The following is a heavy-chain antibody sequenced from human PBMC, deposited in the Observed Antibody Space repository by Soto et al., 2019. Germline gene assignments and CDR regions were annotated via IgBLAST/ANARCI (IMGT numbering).Heavy chain of an antibody. CDR2: IKQDGSEK. V-gene: IGHV3-7*03. J-gene: IGHJ4*02. D-gene: IGHD1-1*01. CDR3: ARGGIVRQMAGTIDY. Sequence: QPGGSLRLSCAASGFTFSSYWMSWVRQAPGKGLEWVANIKQDGSEKYYVDSVKGRFTISRDNAKNSLYLQMNSLRAEDTAVYYCARGGIVRQMAGTIDYWGQGTLVTVSS. CDR1: GFTFSSYW.